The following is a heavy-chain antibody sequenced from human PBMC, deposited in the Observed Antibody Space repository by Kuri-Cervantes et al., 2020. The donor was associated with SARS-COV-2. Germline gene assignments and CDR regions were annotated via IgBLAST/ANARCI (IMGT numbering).Heavy chain of an antibody. CDR3: ARQMMSSITIFGVVITRNWFAP. Sequence: SETLSLTCAVSGGSISSSNWWSWVRQPPGKGLEWIGEIYHSGSTNYNPSLKSRVTISVDKSKNQFSLKLSSVTAADTAVYYCARQMMSSITIFGVVITRNWFAPWGQGNLVNVSS. V-gene: IGHV4-4*02. CDR1: GGSISSSNW. CDR2: IYHSGST. J-gene: IGHJ5*02. D-gene: IGHD3-3*01.